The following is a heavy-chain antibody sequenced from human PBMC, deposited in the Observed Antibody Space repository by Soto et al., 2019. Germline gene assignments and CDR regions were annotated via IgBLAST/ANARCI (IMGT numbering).Heavy chain of an antibody. CDR1: GFTFSSYE. V-gene: IGHV3-48*03. D-gene: IGHD1-26*01. J-gene: IGHJ3*02. CDR3: ARAGSYYGNAFDI. Sequence: EVQLVEFGGGLVQPGGSLRLSCAASGFTFSSYEMNWVRQAPGKGLEWVSYISSSGSTIYYADSVKGRFTISRDNAKNSLYLQMNSLRAEETAVYYCARAGSYYGNAFDIWGQGTMVTVSS. CDR2: ISSSGSTI.